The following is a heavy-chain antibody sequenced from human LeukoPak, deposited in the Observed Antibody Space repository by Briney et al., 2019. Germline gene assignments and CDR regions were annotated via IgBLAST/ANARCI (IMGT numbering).Heavy chain of an antibody. CDR2: IYYSGST. Sequence: SETLSLTCTVSGGSISSYYWSWIRQPPGKGLEWIGYIYYSGSTNYNPSLKSRVTISVDTSKNQFSLKLSSVTAADTAVYYCARRGDGDYVDYWGQGTLVTVSS. V-gene: IGHV4-59*08. D-gene: IGHD3-10*01. CDR1: GGSISSYY. CDR3: ARRGDGDYVDY. J-gene: IGHJ4*02.